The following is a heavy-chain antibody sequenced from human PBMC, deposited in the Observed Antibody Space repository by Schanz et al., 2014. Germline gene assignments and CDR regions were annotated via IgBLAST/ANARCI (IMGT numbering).Heavy chain of an antibody. Sequence: QVQLEESGGGVVQPGGSLRLSCVASGFSFSGFAVHWVRQAPGKGLEWVSIVSHDGFTKHYADSVRGRFTLSRDNSKNTVYLQMNSLRADDTAVYYCAKHLYQYNYYGMDVWGQGTTVTVSS. J-gene: IGHJ6*02. CDR3: AKHLYQYNYYGMDV. CDR1: GFSFSGFA. D-gene: IGHD2-2*02. V-gene: IGHV3-30*04. CDR2: VSHDGFTK.